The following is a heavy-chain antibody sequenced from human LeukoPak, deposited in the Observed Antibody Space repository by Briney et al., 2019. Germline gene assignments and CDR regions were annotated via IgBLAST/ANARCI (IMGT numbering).Heavy chain of an antibody. CDR3: AKDPHTVTAFDI. V-gene: IGHV3-30*18. Sequence: PGGSLRLSCAPSGFTFSSYGMHWVRQAPGKGLEWVAVISSDGSNEYSADSVKGRFTISRDNSKNTLSLQMNSLRAEDTAVYYCAKDPHTVTAFDIWGQGTMVTVSS. CDR1: GFTFSSYG. D-gene: IGHD4-17*01. J-gene: IGHJ3*02. CDR2: ISSDGSNE.